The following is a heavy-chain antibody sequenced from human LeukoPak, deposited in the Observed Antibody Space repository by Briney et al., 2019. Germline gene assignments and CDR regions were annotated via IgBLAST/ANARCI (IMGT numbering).Heavy chain of an antibody. J-gene: IGHJ4*02. V-gene: IGHV3-23*01. CDR3: AKDVRDIVVLIDTYMY. CDR2: ISGGGGRT. D-gene: IGHD2-21*01. Sequence: GGSLRLSCAASGFTFSSYAMSWVRQAPGKGLEWVSVISGGGGRTYYGDSVKGRFTISRDNSKNTVYLQMNSLRAEDTAVYYCAKDVRDIVVLIDTYMYWGQGTLVTVSS. CDR1: GFTFSSYA.